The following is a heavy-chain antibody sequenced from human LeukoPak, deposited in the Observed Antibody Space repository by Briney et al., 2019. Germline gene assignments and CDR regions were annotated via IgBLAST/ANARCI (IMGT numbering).Heavy chain of an antibody. V-gene: IGHV3-23*01. D-gene: IGHD6-19*01. CDR1: GFSFSSCA. Sequence: GGSLRLSCAASGFSFSSCAMSWVRQAAGKGLEWVSTISGSGSSTFYADSVKGRFTISRDNSKNTLYLQMNSLRAEDTAVYYCAKESGWYAPGAFDYWGQGTLVTVSS. CDR2: ISGSGSST. CDR3: AKESGWYAPGAFDY. J-gene: IGHJ4*02.